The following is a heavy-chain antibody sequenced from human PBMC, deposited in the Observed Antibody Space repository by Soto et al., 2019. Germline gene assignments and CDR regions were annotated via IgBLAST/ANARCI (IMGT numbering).Heavy chain of an antibody. CDR3: ARYSGSYSRGLDY. D-gene: IGHD1-26*01. V-gene: IGHV3-72*01. CDR2: IRNKANSYNT. CDR1: GFTFSDHY. J-gene: IGHJ4*02. Sequence: EVQLVESGGGLVQPGGSLSLSCAASGFTFSDHYMEWVRQAPGKGLEWVGRIRNKANSYNTEYAASVKGRFTISRDDSGNSLYLQMNSLKTEDPAVFYCARYSGSYSRGLDYWGQGTPVIVSS.